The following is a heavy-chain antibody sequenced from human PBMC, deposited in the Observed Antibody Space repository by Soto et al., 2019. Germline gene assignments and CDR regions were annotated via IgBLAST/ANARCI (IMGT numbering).Heavy chain of an antibody. CDR3: ARGSKDSYPGSRIFEF. CDR1: GFTFSDYY. D-gene: IGHD2-15*01. CDR2: ISSSGSTI. V-gene: IGHV3-11*01. Sequence: GWSLRLSCAASGFTFSDYYMSWMRQAPGKGLEWVSYISSSGSTIYYADSVKGRFTISRDNAKNSLYLQMSSLRAEDSAVYYCARGSKDSYPGSRIFEFWGGGTLVTVSS. J-gene: IGHJ4*02.